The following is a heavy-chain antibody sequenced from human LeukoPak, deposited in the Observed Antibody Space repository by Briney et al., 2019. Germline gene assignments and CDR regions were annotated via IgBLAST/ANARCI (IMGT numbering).Heavy chain of an antibody. V-gene: IGHV3-43*01. Sequence: GGSLRLSCEVSGFTFDEYTMHWVRQVPGKGLEWLSLISWDGVNTLYADSVKGRFTISRDNTKNLLFLQMNSLRTEDSALYYCGKNKGVEFPTVCDHWGQGTLVTVSP. CDR1: GFTFDEYT. D-gene: IGHD3-3*01. CDR2: ISWDGVNT. J-gene: IGHJ4*02. CDR3: GKNKGVEFPTVCDH.